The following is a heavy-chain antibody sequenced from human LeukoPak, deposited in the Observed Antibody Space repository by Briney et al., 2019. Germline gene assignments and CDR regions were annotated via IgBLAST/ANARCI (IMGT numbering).Heavy chain of an antibody. V-gene: IGHV1-18*01. CDR1: YYAFSSYG. CDR2: ISGYNGKT. D-gene: IGHD5-12*01. Sequence: GASVKVSCKASYYAFSSYGISWVRQAPGQGLEWMGWISGYNGKTNYAQNFQGRVTMTTDTSTSTAYLELRSLRSDDTAVYYCARDGESGYDSFDWFDPWGQGTLVTVSS. J-gene: IGHJ5*02. CDR3: ARDGESGYDSFDWFDP.